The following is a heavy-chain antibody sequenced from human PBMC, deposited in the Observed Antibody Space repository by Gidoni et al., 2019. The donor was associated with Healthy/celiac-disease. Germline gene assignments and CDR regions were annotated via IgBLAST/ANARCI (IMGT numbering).Heavy chain of an antibody. V-gene: IGHV4-34*01. CDR2: INHSGST. J-gene: IGHJ1*01. CDR1: GGSFSGYY. D-gene: IGHD3-22*01. Sequence: QVQLQQWGAGLLKPSETLSLTCAVYGGSFSGYYWSWIRQPPGKGLEWIGEINHSGSTNYNPSLKSRVTISVDTSKNQFSLKLSSVTAADTAVYYCARGDYYDSSGYEHWGQGTLVTVSS. CDR3: ARGDYYDSSGYEH.